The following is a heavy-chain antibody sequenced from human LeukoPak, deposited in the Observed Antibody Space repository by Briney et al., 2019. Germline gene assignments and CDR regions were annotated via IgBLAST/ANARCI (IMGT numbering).Heavy chain of an antibody. CDR2: IYYSGST. V-gene: IGHV4-39*01. CDR3: ARRVTVARWYSSSRYDYYYYMDV. CDR1: GGSISSSSYY. D-gene: IGHD6-6*01. J-gene: IGHJ6*03. Sequence: SETLSLTCTVSGGSISSSSYYWGWIRQPPGKGLEWIGSIYYSGSTYYNPSLKSRVTISVDTSKNQFSLKLSSVTAADTAVYYCARRVTVARWYSSSRYDYYYYMDVWGKGTTVTVSS.